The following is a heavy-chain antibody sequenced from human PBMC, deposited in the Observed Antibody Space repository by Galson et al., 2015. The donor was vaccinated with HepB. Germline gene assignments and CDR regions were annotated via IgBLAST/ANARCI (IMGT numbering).Heavy chain of an antibody. Sequence: SVMVSCKASGYKFTSYGISWGRQAPGQGHEWMGWISAYIDDTNYAHKLRGRLTVTTDTSTSTAYMELRSLRSDDTAVYYCARDTEDSVWGSYRWGLDHWGQGTQVIVSS. V-gene: IGHV1-18*01. CDR2: ISAYIDDT. D-gene: IGHD3-16*02. CDR3: ARDTEDSVWGSYRWGLDH. CDR1: GYKFTSYG. J-gene: IGHJ4*02.